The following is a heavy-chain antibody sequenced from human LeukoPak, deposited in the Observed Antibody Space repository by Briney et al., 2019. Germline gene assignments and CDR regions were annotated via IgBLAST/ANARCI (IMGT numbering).Heavy chain of an antibody. J-gene: IGHJ4*02. V-gene: IGHV2-5*02. CDR1: GFSLSTSGVG. Sequence: ESGPTLVKPTQTLTLTCTFSGFSLSTSGVGVGWIRQPPGKAPEWLALIYWDNDKRYSPSLKSRLTITKDTSKNQVVLTMTNMDPVDTATYYCAHSPRWIARGSYYEYFDYWGQGTLVTVSS. CDR3: AHSPRWIARGSYYEYFDY. CDR2: IYWDNDK. D-gene: IGHD1-26*01.